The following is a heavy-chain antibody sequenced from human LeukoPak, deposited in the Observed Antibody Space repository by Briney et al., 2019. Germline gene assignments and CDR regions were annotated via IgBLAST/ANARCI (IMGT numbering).Heavy chain of an antibody. Sequence: GGSLRLSCAASGFTFSSYWMSWVRQAPGKGLEWVANIKQDGSEKYYVDSVKGRFTISRDNAKNSLYLQMNSLRAEDTAVYYCARDAARIQYYYDSSGYHFDYWGQGTLVTVSS. CDR3: ARDAARIQYYYDSSGYHFDY. V-gene: IGHV3-7*01. D-gene: IGHD3-22*01. J-gene: IGHJ4*02. CDR2: IKQDGSEK. CDR1: GFTFSSYW.